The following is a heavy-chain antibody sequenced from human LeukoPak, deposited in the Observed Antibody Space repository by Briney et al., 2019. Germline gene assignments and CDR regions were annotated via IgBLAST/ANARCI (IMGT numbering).Heavy chain of an antibody. J-gene: IGHJ4*02. Sequence: GGSLRLSCAASGFTFSSYAMTWVRQIPGKGLEWVSTISESGGGSYSGGGTYYGDSVKGRFIISKDGSTKTLSLQMDRLRADDTGIYYCAKGKVNHLGALDYWGQGALVTVSS. D-gene: IGHD1-26*01. CDR3: AKGKVNHLGALDY. CDR1: GFTFSSYA. CDR2: ISESGGGSYSGGGT. V-gene: IGHV3-23*01.